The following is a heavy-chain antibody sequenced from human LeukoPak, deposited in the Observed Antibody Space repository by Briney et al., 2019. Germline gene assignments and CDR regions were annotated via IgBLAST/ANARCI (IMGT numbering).Heavy chain of an antibody. D-gene: IGHD1-26*01. Sequence: GGSLRLSCAASGFTFSSYWMSWVRQAPGKGPEWVANIKQDGSEKYYVDSVKGRFTISRDNAKNSLYLQMNSLRAEDTAVYYCARDRVGATRGYYYYYYGMDVWGQGTTVTVSS. CDR3: ARDRVGATRGYYYYYYGMDV. CDR2: IKQDGSEK. CDR1: GFTFSSYW. V-gene: IGHV3-7*01. J-gene: IGHJ6*02.